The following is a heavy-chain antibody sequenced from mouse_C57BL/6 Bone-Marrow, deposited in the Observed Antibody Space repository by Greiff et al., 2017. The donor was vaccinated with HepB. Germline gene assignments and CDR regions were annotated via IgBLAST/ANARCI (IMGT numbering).Heavy chain of an antibody. V-gene: IGHV7-1*01. J-gene: IGHJ1*03. D-gene: IGHD1-1*01. Sequence: EVKLVESGGGLVQSGRSLRLSCATSGFTFSDFYMEWVRQAPGKGLEWIAASRNKANDYTTEYSASVKGRFIVSRDTSQSILYLQMNALRAEDTAIYYCARDAGSSYDWYFDVWGTVTTVTVSS. CDR2: SRNKANDYTT. CDR1: GFTFSDFY. CDR3: ARDAGSSYDWYFDV.